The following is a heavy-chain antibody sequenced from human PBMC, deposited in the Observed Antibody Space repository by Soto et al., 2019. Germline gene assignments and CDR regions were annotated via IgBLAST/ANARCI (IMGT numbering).Heavy chain of an antibody. J-gene: IGHJ4*02. Sequence: HPGGSLRLSCAASGFTFSSYGTHWVRQAPGKGLEWVAVIWNDGSIKYYADSVKGRFTISRDNSKNTLYLQMNSLRVEDTAVYYCASRSPACDYWGQGTLVTVSS. V-gene: IGHV3-33*01. CDR1: GFTFSSYG. CDR3: ASRSPACDY. CDR2: IWNDGSIK.